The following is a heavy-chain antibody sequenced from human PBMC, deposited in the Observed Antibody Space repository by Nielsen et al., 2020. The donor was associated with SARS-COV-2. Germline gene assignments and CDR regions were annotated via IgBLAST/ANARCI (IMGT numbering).Heavy chain of an antibody. J-gene: IGHJ6*02. CDR1: GYTFTGYY. D-gene: IGHD2-2*01. CDR3: ARDRWSSDIVVAPAAPERGMDV. V-gene: IGHV1-46*01. CDR2: INPSGGST. Sequence: ASVKVSCKASGYTFTGYYMHWVRQAPGQGLEWMGIINPSGGSTSYVQKFQGRVTMTRDTSTSTVYMELSSLRSEDTAVYYCARDRWSSDIVVAPAAPERGMDVWGQGTTVTVSS.